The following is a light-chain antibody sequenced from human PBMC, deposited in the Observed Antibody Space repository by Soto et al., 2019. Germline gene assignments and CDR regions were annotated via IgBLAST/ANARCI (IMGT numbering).Light chain of an antibody. J-gene: IGKJ2*01. CDR3: QQYATSSPT. CDR1: QSISSW. V-gene: IGKV1-5*01. Sequence: DIQMTQSPSTLSASVGDRVTITRRASQSISSWLAWYQQRPREAPKLLIYGASSLESGVPSRFSGSGSGTEFTLTISSVQPTDFATYYCQQYATSSPTFGQGTKLEI. CDR2: GAS.